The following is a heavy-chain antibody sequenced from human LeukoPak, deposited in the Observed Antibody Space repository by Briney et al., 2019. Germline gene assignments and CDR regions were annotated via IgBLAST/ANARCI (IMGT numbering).Heavy chain of an antibody. D-gene: IGHD3-10*01. V-gene: IGHV4-39*07. CDR3: ARGFPLLWFGLDV. J-gene: IGHJ6*04. Sequence: PSETLSLTCTVSGDSISSSSSYWGWIRQPPGEGLEWIGSIYYSGSTYYNTSLKSRVTISVDTSKNQFSLKLSSVTAADTAVYYCARGFPLLWFGLDVWGKGTTVTVSS. CDR1: GDSISSSSSY. CDR2: IYYSGST.